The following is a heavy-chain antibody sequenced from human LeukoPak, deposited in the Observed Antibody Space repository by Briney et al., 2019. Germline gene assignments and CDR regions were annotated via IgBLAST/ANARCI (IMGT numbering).Heavy chain of an antibody. J-gene: IGHJ2*01. V-gene: IGHV3-13*04. Sequence: SGGSLRLSCAASGFTFSSYDMRWVRQATGKGLEWVSAIGTAGDTYYPGSVKGRFTISRENAKNSLYLQMNSLRAGDTAVYYCAREIPVAGTGYFDLWGRGTLVTVSS. CDR1: GFTFSSYD. CDR3: AREIPVAGTGYFDL. CDR2: IGTAGDT. D-gene: IGHD6-19*01.